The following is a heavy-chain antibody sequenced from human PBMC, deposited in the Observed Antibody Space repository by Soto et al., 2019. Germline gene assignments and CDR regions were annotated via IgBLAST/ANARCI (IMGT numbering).Heavy chain of an antibody. Sequence: GGSLRLSCAASGFTFSSYGMHWVRQAPGKGLEWVAVIWYDGSNKYYADSVKGRFTISRDNSKNTLYLQMNSLRAEDTAVYYCARGQGDYDILTVYYSYFYDYWGQGTLVTVSS. D-gene: IGHD3-9*01. CDR3: ARGQGDYDILTVYYSYFYDY. J-gene: IGHJ4*02. CDR2: IWYDGSNK. V-gene: IGHV3-33*01. CDR1: GFTFSSYG.